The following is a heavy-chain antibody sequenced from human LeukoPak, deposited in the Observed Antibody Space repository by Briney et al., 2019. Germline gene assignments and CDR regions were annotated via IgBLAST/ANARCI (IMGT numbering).Heavy chain of an antibody. CDR2: ISSSSSYI. CDR1: GFTFSSYS. V-gene: IGHV3-21*01. Sequence: PGGSLRLSCAASGFTFSSYSMNWVRQAPGKGLEWVSSISSSSSYIYYADSVRGRFTISRDNAKNSLYLQMNSLRAEDTAVYYCARTMYSSSHSFGYWGQGTLVTVSS. J-gene: IGHJ4*02. CDR3: ARTMYSSSHSFGY. D-gene: IGHD6-13*01.